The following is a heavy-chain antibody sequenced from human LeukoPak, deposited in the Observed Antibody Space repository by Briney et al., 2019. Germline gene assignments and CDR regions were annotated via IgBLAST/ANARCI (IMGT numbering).Heavy chain of an antibody. D-gene: IGHD6-19*01. J-gene: IGHJ5*02. CDR2: ISSSSSTI. Sequence: HPGGSLRLSCAASGFSFSSYEMNWVRQTPGKGLEWVSHISSSSSTIYYADSVRGRFTISRDNAKNSLYLQMNSLRAEDTAIYYRGREDSRGWYTRWFEPWGQGTLVNVSS. CDR1: GFSFSSYE. V-gene: IGHV3-48*03. CDR3: GREDSRGWYTRWFEP.